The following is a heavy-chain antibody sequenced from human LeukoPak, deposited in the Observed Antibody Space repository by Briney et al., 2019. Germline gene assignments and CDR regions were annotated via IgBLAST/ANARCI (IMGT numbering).Heavy chain of an antibody. CDR1: GGSISGYY. CDR2: IYYSGIT. D-gene: IGHD3-22*01. CDR3: AREYDSSSLFDY. J-gene: IGHJ4*02. Sequence: SETLSLTPTVSGGSISGYYWSWIRQPPGKGLEWGGYIYYSGITNYNLSLQSRVTISVDTSKNQFTLKLSSVTAADTAVYYCAREYDSSSLFDYWGQGTLVTVSS. V-gene: IGHV4-59*01.